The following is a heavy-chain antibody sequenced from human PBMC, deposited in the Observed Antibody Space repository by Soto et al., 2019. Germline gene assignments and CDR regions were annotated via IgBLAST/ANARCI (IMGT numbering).Heavy chain of an antibody. Sequence: SETLSLTCAVYGGSFSGYYWSWIRQPPGKGLEWIGEINHSGSTNYNPSLKSRVTISVDTSKNQFSLKLSSVTAADTAVYYCARGSGWYSQYFQHWGQGTLVTVSS. CDR1: GGSFSGYY. D-gene: IGHD6-19*01. V-gene: IGHV4-34*01. J-gene: IGHJ1*01. CDR3: ARGSGWYSQYFQH. CDR2: INHSGST.